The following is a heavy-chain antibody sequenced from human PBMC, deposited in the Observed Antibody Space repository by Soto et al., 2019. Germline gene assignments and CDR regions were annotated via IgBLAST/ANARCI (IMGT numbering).Heavy chain of an antibody. CDR3: ASLDFGVDPHYYFDY. CDR1: GYSISSGYY. D-gene: IGHD3-3*01. J-gene: IGHJ4*02. Sequence: SATLSLTCAVSGYSISSGYYWGWIRQPPGKGLEWIGSIYHSGSTYYNPSLKSRVTISVDTSKNQFSLKLSSVTAADTAVYYCASLDFGVDPHYYFDYWGQGTLVTVSS. V-gene: IGHV4-38-2*01. CDR2: IYHSGST.